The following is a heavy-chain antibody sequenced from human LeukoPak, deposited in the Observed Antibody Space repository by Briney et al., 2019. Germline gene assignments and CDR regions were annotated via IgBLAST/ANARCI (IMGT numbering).Heavy chain of an antibody. J-gene: IGHJ4*02. D-gene: IGHD5-18*01. CDR3: ARETKSGYSYGYFDY. Sequence: SETLSLTCTVSGGSIRSYYWSWIRQPPGKGLEWIGYIYYSGSTNYNPSLKSRVTISVDTSKNQFSLKLSSVTAADTAVYYCARETKSGYSYGYFDYWGQGTLVTVSS. CDR2: IYYSGST. CDR1: GGSIRSYY. V-gene: IGHV4-59*01.